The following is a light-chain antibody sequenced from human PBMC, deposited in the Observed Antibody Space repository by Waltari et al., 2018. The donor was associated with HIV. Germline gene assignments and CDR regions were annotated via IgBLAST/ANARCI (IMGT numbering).Light chain of an antibody. CDR3: SSYTSSSTPWV. V-gene: IGLV2-14*01. CDR2: DVS. Sequence: QSALTQPASVSGSPGQSITISCTGTSSDVGGYNYVSWYQQHPGKAPKLMIYDVSNRPTWVLNRFSGSKSGNTASLTISGLQAEDEAYYYCSSYTSSSTPWVFGGGTKLTVL. J-gene: IGLJ2*01. CDR1: SSDVGGYNY.